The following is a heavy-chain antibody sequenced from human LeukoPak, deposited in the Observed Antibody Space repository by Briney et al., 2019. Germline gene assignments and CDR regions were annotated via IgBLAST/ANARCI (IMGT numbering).Heavy chain of an antibody. CDR2: IWYDGSKK. CDR1: GFIFSNYG. J-gene: IGHJ6*03. CDR3: ARGGIQLWLNYYYYYMDV. D-gene: IGHD5-18*01. V-gene: IGHV3-33*01. Sequence: GGSLRLSCAASGFIFSNYGMQWVRQAPGKGLEWVAVIWYDGSKKYYADSVKGRFTISRDNAKNTLYLQMNSLRAEDTAVYYCARGGIQLWLNYYYYYMDVWGKGTTVTVSS.